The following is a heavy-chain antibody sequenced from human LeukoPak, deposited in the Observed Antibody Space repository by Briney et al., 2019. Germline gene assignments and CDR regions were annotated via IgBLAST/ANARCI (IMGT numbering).Heavy chain of an antibody. CDR1: GFTFSSYG. CDR3: AKDLSPWRSGEQWLVLGY. V-gene: IGHV3-30*18. D-gene: IGHD6-19*01. Sequence: GRSLRLSCAASGFTFSSYGMHWVRQAPGKGLEWVAVISYDGSDKYYADSVKGRFTISRDNSKNTLYLQMNSLRPEDTAVYYCAKDLSPWRSGEQWLVLGYWGQGTLVTVPS. CDR2: ISYDGSDK. J-gene: IGHJ4*02.